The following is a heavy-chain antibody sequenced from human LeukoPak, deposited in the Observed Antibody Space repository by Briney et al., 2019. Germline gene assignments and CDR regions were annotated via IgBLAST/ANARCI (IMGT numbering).Heavy chain of an antibody. D-gene: IGHD2-21*02. J-gene: IGHJ3*02. CDR2: XSVINNANT. CDR3: SREFPFCGADCFSGVFDI. Sequence: KVSCKASGYTFSSYGINWVRQAPGQGLEWMGWXSVINNANTRYAQNFQGRLTMTTDTSTTTAYMELRSLRSDDTAVYYCSREFPFCGADCFSGVFDIWGQGTMVTVS. V-gene: IGHV1-18*01. CDR1: GYTFSSYG.